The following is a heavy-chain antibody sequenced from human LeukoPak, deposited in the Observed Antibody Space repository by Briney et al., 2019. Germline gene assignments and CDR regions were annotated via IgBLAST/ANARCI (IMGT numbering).Heavy chain of an antibody. CDR3: AKDSNDYVWGSYRYTGYFDY. Sequence: GGSLRLSCAASGFTFSSYGMHWVRQAPGKGLEWVAFIRYDGSNKYYADSAKGRFTISRDNSKNTLYLQMNSPRAEDTAVYYCAKDSNDYVWGSYRYTGYFDYWGQGTLVTVSS. J-gene: IGHJ4*02. CDR1: GFTFSSYG. V-gene: IGHV3-30*02. CDR2: IRYDGSNK. D-gene: IGHD3-16*02.